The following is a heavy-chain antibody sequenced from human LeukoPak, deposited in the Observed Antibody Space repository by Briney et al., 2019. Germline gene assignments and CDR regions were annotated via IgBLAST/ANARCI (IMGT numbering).Heavy chain of an antibody. CDR3: ARYCSSTNCYHWYFDL. Sequence: PSETLSLTCTVSGGSISSYYWSWIRQPAGRGLEWMGRIYTSGSTNYNPSLESRVTMSVETSKNQFSLRLSSVTAADTAVYYCARYCSSTNCYHWYFDLWGRGTLVTVSS. CDR2: IYTSGST. CDR1: GGSISSYY. V-gene: IGHV4-4*07. D-gene: IGHD2-2*01. J-gene: IGHJ2*01.